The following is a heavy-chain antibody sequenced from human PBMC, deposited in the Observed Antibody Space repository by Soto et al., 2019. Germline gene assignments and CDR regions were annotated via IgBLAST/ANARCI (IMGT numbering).Heavy chain of an antibody. CDR2: ISGSGGST. Sequence: EVQLLESGGGLVQPGGSLRLSCAASGFTFSSYAMSWVRQAPGKGLEWVSAISGSGGSTYYADSVKGRFTISRDNSKNTLYLQKNSMRAEDTAVYYCAKDSDYYDSSGYWDYFDYWGQGTLVTVSS. J-gene: IGHJ4*02. D-gene: IGHD3-22*01. CDR3: AKDSDYYDSSGYWDYFDY. V-gene: IGHV3-23*01. CDR1: GFTFSSYA.